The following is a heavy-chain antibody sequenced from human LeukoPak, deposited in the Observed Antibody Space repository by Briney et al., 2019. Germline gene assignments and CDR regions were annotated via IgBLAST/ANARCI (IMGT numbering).Heavy chain of an antibody. CDR2: VSANSGNT. Sequence: GASVKVSCKASDYTFTINGISWVRQAPGQGLEWLGWVSANSGNTIYAERFQGRVSMARNTSTGTAYMDLTSLRYDDTAVYYCARDRWYAFDLWGQGTLLTVSS. J-gene: IGHJ4*02. V-gene: IGHV1-18*01. D-gene: IGHD6-13*01. CDR3: ARDRWYAFDL. CDR1: DYTFTING.